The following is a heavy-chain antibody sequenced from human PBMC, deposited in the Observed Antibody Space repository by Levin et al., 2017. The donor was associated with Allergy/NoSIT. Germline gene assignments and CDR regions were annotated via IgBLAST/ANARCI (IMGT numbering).Heavy chain of an antibody. Sequence: SETLSLTCTVSGGSISSGDYYWSWIRQPPGKGLEWIGYIYYSGSTYYNPSLKSRVTISVDTSKNQFSLKLSSVTAADTAVYYGARDSRGYSYGYHYYYGMDVWGQGTTVTVSS. J-gene: IGHJ6*02. CDR3: ARDSRGYSYGYHYYYGMDV. V-gene: IGHV4-30-4*01. CDR1: GGSISSGDYY. D-gene: IGHD5-18*01. CDR2: IYYSGST.